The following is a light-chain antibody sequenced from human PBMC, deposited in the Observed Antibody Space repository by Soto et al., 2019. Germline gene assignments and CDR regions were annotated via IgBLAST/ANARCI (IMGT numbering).Light chain of an antibody. J-gene: IGKJ5*01. V-gene: IGKV3D-20*02. Sequence: EIVLTHSPGTLSLSPGERATLSCRASQSVSSSYLAWYQQKPGQAPRLLIYGASSRATGIPDRFSGSGSGTDFTLTISRLEPEDFAVYYCQQRSKWPPEVTFGQGTRLEIK. CDR1: QSVSSSY. CDR3: QQRSKWPPEVT. CDR2: GAS.